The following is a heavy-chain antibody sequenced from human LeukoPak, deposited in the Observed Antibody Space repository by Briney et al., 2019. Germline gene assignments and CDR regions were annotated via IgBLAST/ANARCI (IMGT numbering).Heavy chain of an antibody. CDR1: GYTFTSYG. CDR3: ARDRTSKRSIAVAGTTCFDY. Sequence: ASVKVSCKASGYTFTSYGISWVRQAPGQGLEWMGWISAYNGNTNYAQKLQGRVTMTTDTSTSTAYMELRSLRSDDTAVYYCARDRTSKRSIAVAGTTCFDYWGQGTLVTVSS. J-gene: IGHJ4*02. CDR2: ISAYNGNT. V-gene: IGHV1-18*01. D-gene: IGHD6-19*01.